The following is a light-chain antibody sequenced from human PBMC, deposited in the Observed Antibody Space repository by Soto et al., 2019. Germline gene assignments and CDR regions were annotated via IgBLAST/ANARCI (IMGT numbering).Light chain of an antibody. Sequence: QSALTHPASVSGSPGQSITISCTGTSSDVGGYNYVSWYQQHPGKAPKLIIYEVSHRPSGASNHFSGYKSGNTASLTISGLQAEDEADYYCSSYTTTSTPCVFGTGPKVTVL. V-gene: IGLV2-14*01. CDR3: SSYTTTSTPCV. J-gene: IGLJ1*01. CDR2: EVS. CDR1: SSDVGGYNY.